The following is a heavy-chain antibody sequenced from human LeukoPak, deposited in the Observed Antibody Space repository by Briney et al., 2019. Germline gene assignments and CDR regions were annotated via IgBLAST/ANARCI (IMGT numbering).Heavy chain of an antibody. J-gene: IGHJ5*02. V-gene: IGHV4-38-2*02. CDR2: IYHSGST. CDR1: GYSISSGYY. Sequence: SETLSLTCTVSGYSISSGYYWAWIRQPPGKGLEWIGSIYHSGSTYYNPSLKSRVTISVDTSKNQFSLKLSSVTAADTAVYYCARLTGYSSVSWFEPWGQGTLVTVSS. CDR3: ARLTGYSSVSWFEP. D-gene: IGHD3-9*01.